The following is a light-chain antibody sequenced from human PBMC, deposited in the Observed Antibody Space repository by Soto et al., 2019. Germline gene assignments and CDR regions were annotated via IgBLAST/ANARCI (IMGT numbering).Light chain of an antibody. CDR3: SSYTSRNTLVV. J-gene: IGLJ2*01. CDR2: EVR. V-gene: IGLV2-14*01. Sequence: QSALTQPASVSGSPGQSITISCTGTISDVGGYNYVSWYQQYPGKVPKLMIYEVRNRPSGVSNRFSGSKSGNTASLTISGLQAEDEADYYCSSYTSRNTLVVFGGGTKLTVL. CDR1: ISDVGGYNY.